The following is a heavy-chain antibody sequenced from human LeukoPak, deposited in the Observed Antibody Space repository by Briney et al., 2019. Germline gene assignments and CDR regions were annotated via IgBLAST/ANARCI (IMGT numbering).Heavy chain of an antibody. CDR2: INPNSGDT. CDR3: ARDAVGVNGYFDY. J-gene: IGHJ4*02. D-gene: IGHD1-26*01. V-gene: IGHV1-2*02. CDR1: GYTFTGYH. Sequence: GASVKVSCKASGYTFTGYHVHWVRQAPGQGLEWMGWINPNSGDTNFVQKFQGRVTMTSDTSISTAYMELSRLRSDDTAVYYCARDAVGVNGYFDYWGQGTLVTVSS.